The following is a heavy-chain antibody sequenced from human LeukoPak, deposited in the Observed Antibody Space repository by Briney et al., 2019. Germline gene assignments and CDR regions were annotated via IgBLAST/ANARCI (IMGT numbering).Heavy chain of an antibody. CDR2: IYYSGST. CDR3: ASGGGHFDY. D-gene: IGHD3-16*01. Sequence: SETLSLTCAVSGGSFSGYYWSWIRQPPGKGLEWIGYIYYSGSTNYNPSLKSRVTISVDTSKNQFSLKLSSVTAADTAVYYCASGGGHFDYWGQGTLVTVSS. V-gene: IGHV4-59*08. J-gene: IGHJ4*02. CDR1: GGSFSGYY.